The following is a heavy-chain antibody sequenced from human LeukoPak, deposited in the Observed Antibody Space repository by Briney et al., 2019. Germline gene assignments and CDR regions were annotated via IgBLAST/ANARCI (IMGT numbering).Heavy chain of an antibody. D-gene: IGHD2-2*01. CDR2: IDHSGTT. Sequence: PSETLSLTCAVYGGSFSGYSLSWIRQSPEKGLEWIVEIDHSGTTKYNPSLRSRLTISVDTSKNHFSLKLSSVIAADTAVYYCAAWKEVGYCSGTNCYGGRLDPWGQGTLATVSS. J-gene: IGHJ5*02. CDR1: GGSFSGYS. CDR3: AAWKEVGYCSGTNCYGGRLDP. V-gene: IGHV4-34*01.